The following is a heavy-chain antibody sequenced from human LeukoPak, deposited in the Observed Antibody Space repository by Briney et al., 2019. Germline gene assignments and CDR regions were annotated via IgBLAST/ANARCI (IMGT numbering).Heavy chain of an antibody. V-gene: IGHV3-30*18. Sequence: PGRSLRLSCAASGFTFSSYGMHWVRQAPGKGLEWVAVISYDGSNKYYADSVKGRFTISRDNSKNTLYLQMNSLRAEDTAVYYCAKDSPDYGDNLHFDYWGQGTLVTVSS. D-gene: IGHD4-17*01. J-gene: IGHJ4*02. CDR2: ISYDGSNK. CDR1: GFTFSSYG. CDR3: AKDSPDYGDNLHFDY.